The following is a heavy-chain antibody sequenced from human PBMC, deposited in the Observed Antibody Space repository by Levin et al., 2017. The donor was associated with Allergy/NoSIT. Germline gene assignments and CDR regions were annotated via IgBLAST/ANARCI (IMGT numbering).Heavy chain of an antibody. CDR1: GFTFGDYA. V-gene: IGHV3-49*04. D-gene: IGHD3-16*02. CDR3: ARGGPPNYDYNWGSYRDGYFDY. J-gene: IGHJ4*02. Sequence: SCTGSGFTFGDYAMSWVRQAPGKGLEWVGFIRNKAHGGTTEYAASVKGRLTISRDDSKSIAYLQMNSLKTEDTAVYFCARGGPPNYDYNWGSYRDGYFDYWGQGTLVTASS. CDR2: IRNKAHGGTT.